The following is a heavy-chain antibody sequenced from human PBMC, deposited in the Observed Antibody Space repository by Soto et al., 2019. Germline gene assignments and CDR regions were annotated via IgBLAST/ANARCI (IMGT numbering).Heavy chain of an antibody. D-gene: IGHD1-7*01. CDR3: ATVRSMYNFNYHDGMDV. J-gene: IGHJ6*02. V-gene: IGHV1-24*01. Sequence: ASVKVSCKFSGYTLTELSMHWVRQDHRKGLEWMGGFDPEDGKTTYAQKFQARVTMTEDTSRDTAYMELSSLRSEDTAVYFCATVRSMYNFNYHDGMDVWGQGTTVTVSS. CDR1: GYTLTELS. CDR2: FDPEDGKT.